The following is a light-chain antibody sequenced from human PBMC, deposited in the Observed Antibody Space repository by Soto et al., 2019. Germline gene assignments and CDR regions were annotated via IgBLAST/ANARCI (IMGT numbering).Light chain of an antibody. V-gene: IGKV1-39*01. CDR1: QSIDSY. Sequence: DIQMTQSPSSLSASVGDRVTITCRASQSIDSYLNWYQQKPGKAPKLLIYAASSLQSGVPSRFSGSGSGTDFTLTISSLQPEDVATYYCQQSYSTLLTFGGGTKVEI. CDR2: AAS. CDR3: QQSYSTLLT. J-gene: IGKJ4*01.